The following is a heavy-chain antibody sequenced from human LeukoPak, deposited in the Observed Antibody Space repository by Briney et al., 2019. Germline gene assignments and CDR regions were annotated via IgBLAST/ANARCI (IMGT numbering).Heavy chain of an antibody. D-gene: IGHD3-16*01. CDR2: IYSGGDT. CDR3: ARARYGHSAFWGFDY. V-gene: IGHV3-66*01. CDR1: GLTFSGND. J-gene: IGHJ4*02. Sequence: GGSLRLSCAVSGLTFSGNDMSWVRQPPGKGLEWVSLIYSGGDTFYAASLRGGFAISRDNSKNTRFLQMECLRAADTPVYYCARARYGHSAFWGFDYWGQGTLVTVSS.